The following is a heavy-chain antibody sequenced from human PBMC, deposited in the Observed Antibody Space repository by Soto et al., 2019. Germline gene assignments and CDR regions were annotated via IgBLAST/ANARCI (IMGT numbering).Heavy chain of an antibody. CDR1: GFPFSRYS. J-gene: IGHJ4*02. CDR3: ARMAY. V-gene: IGHV3-21*06. CDR2: ISSGGNDI. Sequence: GGSLRLSCEGSGFPFSRYSLNWVRQAPGKGLGWFSSISSGGNDISYAESVEGRFFTSRDNVNNVLYLDMNNPRPEDTAVYYCARMAYWGQGTLVTVSS.